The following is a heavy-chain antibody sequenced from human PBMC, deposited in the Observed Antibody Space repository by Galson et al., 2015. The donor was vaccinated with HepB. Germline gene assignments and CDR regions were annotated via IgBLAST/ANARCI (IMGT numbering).Heavy chain of an antibody. V-gene: IGHV3-21*01. CDR2: ISSSSSYI. D-gene: IGHD4-17*01. CDR1: GFTFSSYS. CDR3: ASPPVYGDYVTWGSRYWYFDL. Sequence: SLRLSCAASGFTFSSYSMNWVRQAPGKGLEWVSSISSSSSYIYYADSVKGRFTISRDNAKNSLYLQMNSLRAEDTAVYYCASPPVYGDYVTWGSRYWYFDLWGRGTLVTVSS. J-gene: IGHJ2*01.